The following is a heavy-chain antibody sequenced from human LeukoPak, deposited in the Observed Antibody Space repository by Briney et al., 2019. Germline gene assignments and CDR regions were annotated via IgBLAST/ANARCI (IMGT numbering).Heavy chain of an antibody. CDR3: AGEEYDYVWGSYRHIDY. CDR2: IYYSGST. D-gene: IGHD3-16*02. CDR1: GGSLSSYY. Sequence: SETLSLTCTVSGGSLSSYYWSWLRQPPGKGLEGIGYIYYSGSTNYNPSLKSRVTISVVTSKNQFSLKLSSVTAADTAVYYCAGEEYDYVWGSYRHIDYWGQGTLVTVSS. J-gene: IGHJ4*02. V-gene: IGHV4-59*01.